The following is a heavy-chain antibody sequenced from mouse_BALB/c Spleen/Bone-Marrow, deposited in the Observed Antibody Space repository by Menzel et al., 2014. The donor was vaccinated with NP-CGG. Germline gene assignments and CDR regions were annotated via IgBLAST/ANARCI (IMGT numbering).Heavy chain of an antibody. CDR3: ARGGNYAWFAY. CDR1: GFAFSSFG. V-gene: IGHV5-17*02. CDR2: ISSGSSTI. Sequence: EAQGVESGGGLVKPGGSLKLSCAASGFAFSSFGMHWVRQAPEKGLEWVAYISSGSSTIYYADTVKGRFTISRDNPKNTLFLQMTSLRSEDTAMYYCARGGNYAWFAYWGQGTLVTVSA. J-gene: IGHJ3*01. D-gene: IGHD2-1*01.